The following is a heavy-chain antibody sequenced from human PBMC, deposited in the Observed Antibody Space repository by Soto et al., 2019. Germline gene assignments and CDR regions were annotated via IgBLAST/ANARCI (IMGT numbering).Heavy chain of an antibody. J-gene: IGHJ4*02. D-gene: IGHD6-13*01. CDR1: GFTFSSYW. Sequence: GGSLRLSCAASGFTFSSYWMSWVRQAPGKGLEWVANIKQDGSEKYYVDSVKGRFTISRDNAKNSLYLQMNSLRAEDTAVYYCARDPYSSSWPLPFYFEYWGQGTLVTVSS. CDR2: IKQDGSEK. V-gene: IGHV3-7*05. CDR3: ARDPYSSSWPLPFYFEY.